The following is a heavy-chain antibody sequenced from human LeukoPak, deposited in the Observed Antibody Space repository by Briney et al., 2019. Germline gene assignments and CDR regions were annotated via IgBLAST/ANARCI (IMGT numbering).Heavy chain of an antibody. V-gene: IGHV3-9*01. J-gene: IGHJ4*02. CDR1: GVSISSYY. Sequence: LSLTCTVSGVSISSYYWSWIRQPPGKGLEWVSGISWNSGSIGYADSVKGRFTISRDNAKNSLYLQMNSLRAEDTALYYCAKVFGEYSSGWYMGFDYWGQGTLVTVSS. CDR3: AKVFGEYSSGWYMGFDY. D-gene: IGHD6-19*01. CDR2: ISWNSGSI.